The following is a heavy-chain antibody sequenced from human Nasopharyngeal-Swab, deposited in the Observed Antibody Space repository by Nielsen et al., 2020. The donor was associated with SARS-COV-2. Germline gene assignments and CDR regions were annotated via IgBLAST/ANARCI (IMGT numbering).Heavy chain of an antibody. D-gene: IGHD3-10*01. Sequence: GGSLRLSCKGSGYSFTSYWIAWVRQMPGKGLEWMGIIYPRDSDTRYSPSFQGQVTISADKSISTAYLQWSSLKASDTAMYYCVRPEGVETYLKYYLKKKQDIWGQGTMVTVPS. CDR1: GYSFTSYW. J-gene: IGHJ6*02. CDR3: VRPEGVETYLKYYLKKKQDI. V-gene: IGHV5-51*01. CDR2: IYPRDSDT.